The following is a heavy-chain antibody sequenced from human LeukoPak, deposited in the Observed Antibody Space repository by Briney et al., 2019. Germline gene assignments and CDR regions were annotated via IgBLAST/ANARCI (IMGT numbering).Heavy chain of an antibody. CDR1: GGSISSGGYS. Sequence: SETLSRTCAVSGGSISSGGYSWSWIRQPPGKGLEWIGYIYYSGSTYYNPSLKSRVTISVDTSKNQFSLKLSSVTAADTAVYYCARGVVTAMRTDWGQGTLVTVSS. J-gene: IGHJ4*02. V-gene: IGHV4-30-4*07. CDR3: ARGVVTAMRTD. D-gene: IGHD2-21*02. CDR2: IYYSGST.